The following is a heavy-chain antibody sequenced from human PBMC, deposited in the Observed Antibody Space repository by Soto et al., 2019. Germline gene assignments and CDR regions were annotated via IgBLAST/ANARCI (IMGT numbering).Heavy chain of an antibody. CDR3: ARSSGRRHVFTFDYGLDV. CDR1: GFSVGDNY. D-gene: IGHD3-16*01. CDR2: SSSSGGYT. J-gene: IGHJ6*02. Sequence: QVQLVESGGGLVEPGGSLRLSCAASGFSVGDNYMTWIRQAPGQGLEWLSYSSSSGGYTNYAGSVKGRFTISRDNAKNSLYLQMDSLRAEDTAVYFCARSSGRRHVFTFDYGLDVWGQGTTVTVSS. V-gene: IGHV3-11*06.